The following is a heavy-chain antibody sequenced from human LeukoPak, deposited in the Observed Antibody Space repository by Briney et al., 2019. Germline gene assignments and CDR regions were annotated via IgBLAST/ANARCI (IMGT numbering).Heavy chain of an antibody. J-gene: IGHJ4*02. CDR1: GFTFSSYA. CDR3: AKARITMIVVAYDFDY. CDR2: ISGSGGST. D-gene: IGHD3-22*01. V-gene: IGHV3-23*01. Sequence: SGGSLRLSCAASGFTFSSYAMSWVRQAPGKGLEWVSAISGSGGSTYYADSVKGRFTISRDNSKNTLYLQTNSLRAEDTAVYYCAKARITMIVVAYDFDYWGQGTLVTVSS.